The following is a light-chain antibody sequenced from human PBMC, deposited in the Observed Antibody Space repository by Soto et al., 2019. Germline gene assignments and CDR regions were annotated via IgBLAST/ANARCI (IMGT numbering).Light chain of an antibody. J-gene: IGKJ4*01. Sequence: ETVLTQSPDTLALSPGERATLSCRASQNIRTNLIWYQQKPGQHPRHLVYDALNRAAGAPDRFSGSGSGTDFTLTISSVEPEDSAVYVCQQRSDWPPLTFGGGTRVEIK. CDR1: QNIRTN. CDR3: QQRSDWPPLT. CDR2: DAL. V-gene: IGKV3-11*01.